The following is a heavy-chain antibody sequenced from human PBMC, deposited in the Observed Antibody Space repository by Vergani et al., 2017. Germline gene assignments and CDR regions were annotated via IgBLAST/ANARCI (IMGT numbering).Heavy chain of an antibody. CDR1: GFTFSSYG. D-gene: IGHD3-22*01. V-gene: IGHV3-33*01. CDR2: IWYDGSNK. CDR3: ARASYYDSRGYLDY. J-gene: IGHJ4*02. Sequence: QVQLVESGGGVVQPGRSLRLSCAASGFTFSSYGMHWVRQAPGKGLEWVAVIWYDGSNKYYADSVKGRFTISRDNSKNTLYLQMNSLRAEDTAVYYCARASYYDSRGYLDYWGQGTLVTVSS.